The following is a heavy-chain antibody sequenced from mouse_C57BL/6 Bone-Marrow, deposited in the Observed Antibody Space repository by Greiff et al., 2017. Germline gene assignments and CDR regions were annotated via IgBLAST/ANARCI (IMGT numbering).Heavy chain of an antibody. Sequence: VQLQESGAELVRPGASVKLSCKASGYTFTDYEMHCVKQTPVHGLEWIGAIDPETCGTAYNEKFKSKATLTVDTSSSTAYMQLSSLTSEDSAVYYCARRVYFDYWGQGTTLTVSS. CDR1: GYTFTDYE. CDR2: IDPETCGT. J-gene: IGHJ2*01. V-gene: IGHV1-23*01. CDR3: ARRVYFDY.